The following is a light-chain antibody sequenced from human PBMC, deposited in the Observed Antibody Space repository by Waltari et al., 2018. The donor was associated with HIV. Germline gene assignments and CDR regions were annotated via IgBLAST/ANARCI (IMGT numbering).Light chain of an antibody. CDR2: STN. J-gene: IGLJ3*02. CDR1: SGSVSHNSY. CDR3: VLYIGSGIMM. Sequence: QTVVTQEPSFSVSPGGTVTLTCGLSSGSVSHNSYPSWYQQTPGPAPRTLIYSTNTRSSGVPDRFSGSILGNKAALTITGAQADDESDYYCVLYIGSGIMMFGGGTKLTVL. V-gene: IGLV8-61*01.